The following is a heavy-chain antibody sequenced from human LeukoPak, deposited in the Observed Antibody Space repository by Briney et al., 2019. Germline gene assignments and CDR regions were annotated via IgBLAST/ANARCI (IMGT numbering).Heavy chain of an antibody. D-gene: IGHD6-13*01. CDR3: ASGPGAAAHRYFDY. CDR2: INHSGST. Sequence: SETLSLTCAVYGGSFSGYYWSWIRQPPGKGLEWIGEINHSGSTNYNPSLKSRVTISVDTSKNQFSLKLSSVTAADTAVYYWASGPGAAAHRYFDYWGQGTLVTVSS. V-gene: IGHV4-34*01. CDR1: GGSFSGYY. J-gene: IGHJ4*02.